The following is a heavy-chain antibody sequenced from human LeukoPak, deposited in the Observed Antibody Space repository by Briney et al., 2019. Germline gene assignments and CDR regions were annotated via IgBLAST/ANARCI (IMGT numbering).Heavy chain of an antibody. CDR2: INPNNGGT. V-gene: IGHV1-2*06. Sequence: ASVKVSCKASGYTFTSYGISWVRQAPGQGLEWMGRINPNNGGTNYAQKFQGRVTMTRDTSITTAYMELSSLRSDDTAVYYCASSYSGYDSLLDIWGQGTMVTVSS. CDR3: ASSYSGYDSLLDI. J-gene: IGHJ3*02. D-gene: IGHD5-12*01. CDR1: GYTFTSYG.